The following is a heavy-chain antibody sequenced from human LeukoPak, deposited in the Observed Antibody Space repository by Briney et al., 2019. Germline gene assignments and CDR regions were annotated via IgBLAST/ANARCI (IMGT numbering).Heavy chain of an antibody. CDR1: GFSLSSSGVT. CDR3: SYSTDGESNDASYYYNDY. Sequence: SGPTLVKPRQTLTLTCTFHGFSLSSSGVTVGWIRQPPGGALEWLAHIYWNDDQRYSPSLENRLTITKDTSQTQVVLTMTNMDPVDTATYYCSYSTDGESNDASYYYNDYWGQGILVTVSS. V-gene: IGHV2-5*01. J-gene: IGHJ4*02. CDR2: IYWNDDQ. D-gene: IGHD3-22*01.